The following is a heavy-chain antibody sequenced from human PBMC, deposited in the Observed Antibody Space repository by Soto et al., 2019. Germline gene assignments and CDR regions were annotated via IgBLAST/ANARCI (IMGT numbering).Heavy chain of an antibody. D-gene: IGHD5-12*01. V-gene: IGHV4-4*07. CDR3: VRGRAYSVYDF. CDR1: GGSISCHS. CDR2: IYPSGST. Sequence: SETLSLTCPVSGGSISCHSWIWIRQPAGKGLEWIGHIYPSGSTSYNPSLRSRVTMSLDTSSNQIFLNLTSVTAADTAVFYCVRGRAYSVYDFWGPGTLVTVSS. J-gene: IGHJ4*02.